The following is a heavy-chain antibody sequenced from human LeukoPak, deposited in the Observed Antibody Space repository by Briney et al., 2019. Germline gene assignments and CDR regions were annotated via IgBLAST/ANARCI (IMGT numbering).Heavy chain of an antibody. Sequence: PGGSLILSCAASGFTFDDYGMSWVRQAPGKGLEWVSGINWNGGSTGYADSVKGRFTISRDNAKNSLYLQMNSLRAEDTALYYCARGFDYEFLDAFDIWGQGTMVTVSS. V-gene: IGHV3-20*04. CDR2: INWNGGST. CDR1: GFTFDDYG. D-gene: IGHD4/OR15-4a*01. J-gene: IGHJ3*02. CDR3: ARGFDYEFLDAFDI.